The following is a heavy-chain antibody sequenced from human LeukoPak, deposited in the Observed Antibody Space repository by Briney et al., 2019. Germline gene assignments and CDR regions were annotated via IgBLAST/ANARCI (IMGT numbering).Heavy chain of an antibody. D-gene: IGHD2-2*02. V-gene: IGHV4-31*03. CDR2: IYYSGST. CDR3: ARLIVPAAIQGIYFYYYGMDV. Sequence: SQTLSPTCTVSGGSISSGGYYWSWIRQHPGKGLEWIGYIYYSGSTYYNPSLKSRVTISVDTSKNQFSLKPSSVTAADTAVYYCARLIVPAAIQGIYFYYYGMDVWGQGTTVTVSS. J-gene: IGHJ6*02. CDR1: GGSISSGGYY.